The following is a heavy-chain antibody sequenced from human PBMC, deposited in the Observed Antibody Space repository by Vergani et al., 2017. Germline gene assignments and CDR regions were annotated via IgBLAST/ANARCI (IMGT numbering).Heavy chain of an antibody. Sequence: QITLKESGPTLVKPTQTLTMTCTFSGFSLNTRGVSVAWIRQPPGKALDCLALIYWNDDQHYSPSLNNRVTLTNETSKNQVVLTMTNMDYVDTGTYYCVYRKTECVTTGXVYPFYYYDYMYGSRKGTTLTVCS. J-gene: IGHJ6*03. D-gene: IGHD4-11*01. CDR1: GFSLNTRGVS. CDR2: IYWNDDQ. V-gene: IGHV2-5*04. CDR3: VYRKTECVTTGXVYPFYYYDYMYG.